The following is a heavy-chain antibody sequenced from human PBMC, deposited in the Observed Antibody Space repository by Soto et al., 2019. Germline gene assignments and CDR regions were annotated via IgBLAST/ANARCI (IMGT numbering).Heavy chain of an antibody. CDR2: IYYSGST. D-gene: IGHD2-15*01. J-gene: IGHJ5*02. Sequence: SETLSLTCTVSGGSISSGGYYWSWIRQHPGKGLEWIGYIYYSGSTYYNPSLKSRVTISVDTSKNQFSLKLSSVTAADTAVYYCARARTLLRKFDPWGQGTLVTVSS. V-gene: IGHV4-31*03. CDR1: GGSISSGGYY. CDR3: ARARTLLRKFDP.